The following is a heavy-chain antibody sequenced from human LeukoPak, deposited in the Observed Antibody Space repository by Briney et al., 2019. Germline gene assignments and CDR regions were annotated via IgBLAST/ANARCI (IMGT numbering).Heavy chain of an antibody. CDR1: GYTFTSYY. J-gene: IGHJ3*02. CDR2: INPSGGST. D-gene: IGHD3-10*01. Sequence: GASVKVSCKASGYTFTSYYMHWVRQAPGQGLEWMGIINPSGGSTSYAQKFQGRVTMTRDTSTSTVYMELSSLRSEDMGVYFCARGKTSGSGSGDTFDIWGQGTTVTVSS. CDR3: ARGKTSGSGSGDTFDI. V-gene: IGHV1-46*01.